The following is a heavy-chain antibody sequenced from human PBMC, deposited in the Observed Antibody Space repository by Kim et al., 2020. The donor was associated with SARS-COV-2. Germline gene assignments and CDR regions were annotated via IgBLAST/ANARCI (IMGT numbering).Heavy chain of an antibody. V-gene: IGHV4-59*01. D-gene: IGHD3-10*01. Sequence: SFQSRITISVDTSKNQFSLKVSSVTAADTAVYYCARDLGLTSTSGVGMDVWGQGTTVTVSS. J-gene: IGHJ6*02. CDR3: ARDLGLTSTSGVGMDV.